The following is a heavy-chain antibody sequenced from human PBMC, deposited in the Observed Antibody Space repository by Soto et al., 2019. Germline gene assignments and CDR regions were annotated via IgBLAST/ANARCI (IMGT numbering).Heavy chain of an antibody. CDR2: IKQDGSEK. Sequence: GGSLRLSCAASGFTFSSYWMSWVRQAPGKGLEWVANIKQDGSEKYYVDSVKGRFTISRDNAKNSLYLQMNSLRAEDTAVYYCARDRAGEGSSTSCYSLGYWGQGTLVTVSS. J-gene: IGHJ4*02. V-gene: IGHV3-7*01. D-gene: IGHD2-2*01. CDR1: GFTFSSYW. CDR3: ARDRAGEGSSTSCYSLGY.